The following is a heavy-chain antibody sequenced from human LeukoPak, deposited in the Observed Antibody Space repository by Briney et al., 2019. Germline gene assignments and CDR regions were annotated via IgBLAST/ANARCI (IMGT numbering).Heavy chain of an antibody. CDR3: ASRYSSSWYGDAFDI. V-gene: IGHV3-48*04. CDR2: ISSSSSTI. CDR1: GFTFSTYS. J-gene: IGHJ3*02. Sequence: GGSLRLSCVASGFTFSTYSMNWVRQAPGKGLEWVSYISSSSSTIYYADSVKGRFTISRDNAKNSLYLQMNSLRAEDTAVYYCASRYSSSWYGDAFDIWGQGTMVTVSS. D-gene: IGHD6-13*01.